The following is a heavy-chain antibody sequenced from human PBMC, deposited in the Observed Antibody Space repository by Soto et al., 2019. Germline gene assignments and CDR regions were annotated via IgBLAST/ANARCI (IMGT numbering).Heavy chain of an antibody. J-gene: IGHJ4*02. V-gene: IGHV3-48*01. CDR2: ISSSSSTI. Sequence: GGSLRLSCAASGFTFGSYSMNWVRQAPGKGLEWVSYISSSSSTIYYADSVKGRFTISRDNAKNSLYLQMNSLRAEDTAVYYCARGGDFDYWGQGTLVTVSS. CDR1: GFTFGSYS. CDR3: ARGGDFDY.